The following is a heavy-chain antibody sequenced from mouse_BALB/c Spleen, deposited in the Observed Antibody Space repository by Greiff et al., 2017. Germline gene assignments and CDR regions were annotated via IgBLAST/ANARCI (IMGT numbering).Heavy chain of an antibody. D-gene: IGHD2-3*01. Sequence: VQLKESGPGLVKPSQSLSLTCTVTGYSITSDYAWNWIRQFPGNKLEWMGYISYSGSTSYNPSLKSRISITRDTSKNQFFLQLNSVTTEDTATYYCARSEDGFYYAMDYWGQGTSVTVSS. CDR1: GYSITSDYA. V-gene: IGHV3-2*02. J-gene: IGHJ4*01. CDR2: ISYSGST. CDR3: ARSEDGFYYAMDY.